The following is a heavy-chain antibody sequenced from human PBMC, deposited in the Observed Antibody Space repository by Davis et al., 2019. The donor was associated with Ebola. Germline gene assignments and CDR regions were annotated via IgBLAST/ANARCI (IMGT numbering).Heavy chain of an antibody. CDR3: ARVPGCSSTSCYKGTGLNYYYYYMDV. CDR1: GFTFSSYS. Sequence: PGGSLRLSCAASGFTFSSYSMNWVRQAPGKGLEWVSSISSSSSYIYYADSVKGRFTISRDNAKNSLYLQMNSLRAEDTAVYYCARVPGCSSTSCYKGTGLNYYYYYMDVWGKGTTVTVSS. D-gene: IGHD2-2*02. J-gene: IGHJ6*03. V-gene: IGHV3-21*01. CDR2: ISSSSSYI.